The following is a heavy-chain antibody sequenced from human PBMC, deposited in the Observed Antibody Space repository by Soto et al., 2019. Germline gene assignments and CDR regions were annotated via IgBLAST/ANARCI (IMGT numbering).Heavy chain of an antibody. V-gene: IGHV2-26*01. Sequence: QVTLKESGPVLVKPPETLTLTCTVSGFSLTNTRVGVGWIRQPPGKALEWLAHIFSNDDKSHSTSLKNRLTISKDTSKSQVVLTMTNMDPVDTATYYCARTLRYDFWSGYFDYWGQGTLVTVSS. CDR1: GFSLTNTRVG. CDR3: ARTLRYDFWSGYFDY. J-gene: IGHJ4*02. CDR2: IFSNDDK. D-gene: IGHD3-3*01.